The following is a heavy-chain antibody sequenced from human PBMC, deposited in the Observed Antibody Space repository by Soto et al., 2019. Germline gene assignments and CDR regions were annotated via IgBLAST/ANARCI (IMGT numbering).Heavy chain of an antibody. D-gene: IGHD6-19*01. Sequence: SETLSLTCTVSGGSISSSSYYWGWIRQPPGKGLEWIGSIYYSGSTYYNLSLKSRVTISRDNSKNTLYLQMNSLRADDTAVYYCARGPAQWLAVLPPEGYWGQGTLVTVSS. CDR3: ARGPAQWLAVLPPEGY. CDR1: GGSISSSSYY. V-gene: IGHV4-39*01. J-gene: IGHJ4*02. CDR2: IYYSGST.